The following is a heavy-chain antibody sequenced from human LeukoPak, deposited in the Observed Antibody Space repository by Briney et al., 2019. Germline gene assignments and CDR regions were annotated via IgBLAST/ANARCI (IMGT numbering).Heavy chain of an antibody. CDR1: GGSITSYY. CDR3: ARDSGTTGEVKFDP. J-gene: IGHJ5*02. V-gene: IGHV4-4*07. Sequence: SETLSLTCSVSGGSITSYYLSWIRQPAGKGLEWIGRIYSGTTTYNPSLKSRVTMSLDTSKNQVSLTLTSVTAADTALYYCARDSGTTGEVKFDPWGQGTLVTVSS. CDR2: IYSGTT. D-gene: IGHD3-10*01.